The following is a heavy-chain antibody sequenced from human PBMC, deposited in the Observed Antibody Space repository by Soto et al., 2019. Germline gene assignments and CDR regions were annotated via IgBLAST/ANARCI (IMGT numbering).Heavy chain of an antibody. CDR3: SRSYCNGGSCYPGIY. CDR2: ISGSGGST. V-gene: IGHV3-23*01. D-gene: IGHD2-15*01. Sequence: EVQVLESGGGLVQPGGSLRLSCAASGFPFSTYAMSWVRQAPGKGLEWVSGISGSGGSTYNADSVKGRFTISRDNSKNTLYLQMNSLRAEDTAVYYCSRSYCNGGSCYPGIYWGQGTLVTAS. CDR1: GFPFSTYA. J-gene: IGHJ4*02.